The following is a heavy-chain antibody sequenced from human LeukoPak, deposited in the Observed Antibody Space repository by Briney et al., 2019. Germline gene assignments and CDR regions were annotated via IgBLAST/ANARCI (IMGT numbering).Heavy chain of an antibody. J-gene: IGHJ4*02. Sequence: GGSLRLSRAASGFTFSSYAMSWVRQAPGKGLEWVSAISGSGGSTYYADSVKGRFTISRDNSKNTLYLQMNSLRAEDTAVYYCAKVLRLRGHFDYWGQGTLVTVSS. D-gene: IGHD5-18*01. V-gene: IGHV3-23*01. CDR2: ISGSGGST. CDR3: AKVLRLRGHFDY. CDR1: GFTFSSYA.